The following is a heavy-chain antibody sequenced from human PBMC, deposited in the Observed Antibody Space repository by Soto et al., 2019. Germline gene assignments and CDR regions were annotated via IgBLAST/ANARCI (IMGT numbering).Heavy chain of an antibody. Sequence: GGSRTLSRAASALTFSSYGMHWVRHAPGQGLEWVAFIWHDGGNKFYAESVKGRFTISRDNSKNTLYLQMTSLSAEDTAMYYCARDGDVNTGFGKDYWGQGTLVTVSS. CDR1: ALTFSSYG. CDR2: IWHDGGNK. CDR3: ARDGDVNTGFGKDY. D-gene: IGHD3-16*01. J-gene: IGHJ4*02. V-gene: IGHV3-33*01.